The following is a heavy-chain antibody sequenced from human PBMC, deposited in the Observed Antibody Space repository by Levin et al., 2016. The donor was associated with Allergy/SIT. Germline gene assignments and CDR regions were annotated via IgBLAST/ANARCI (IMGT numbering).Heavy chain of an antibody. V-gene: IGHV3-74*01. Sequence: WIRQPPGKGLVWVSRINTDGITTSYADFVKGRFTVSRDNAKNTLYLQMNSLRAEDTAVYYCALYCATSACPMFGMDVWGQGTTVTVSS. J-gene: IGHJ6*02. CDR2: INTDGITT. D-gene: IGHD2-8*01. CDR3: ALYCATSACPMFGMDV.